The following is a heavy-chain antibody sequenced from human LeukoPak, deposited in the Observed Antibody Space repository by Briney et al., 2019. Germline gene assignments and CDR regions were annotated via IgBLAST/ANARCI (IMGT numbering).Heavy chain of an antibody. CDR3: ARGWSSSSVIGHSNYYGMDV. Sequence: ASVKVSCKASGYTFTGYYMHWVRQAPGQGLEWMGWINPNSGGTNYAQKFQGRVTMTRDTSISTAYMELSRLRSDDTAVYYSARGWSSSSVIGHSNYYGMDVWGQGTTVTVSS. CDR1: GYTFTGYY. CDR2: INPNSGGT. J-gene: IGHJ6*02. D-gene: IGHD6-6*01. V-gene: IGHV1-2*02.